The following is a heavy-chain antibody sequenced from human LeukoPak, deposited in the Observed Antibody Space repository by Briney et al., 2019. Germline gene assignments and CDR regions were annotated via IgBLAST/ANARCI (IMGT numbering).Heavy chain of an antibody. CDR1: GFTFSSYW. CDR2: INSDGNST. J-gene: IGHJ5*02. V-gene: IGHV3-74*01. Sequence: PGGSLRLSCAASGFTFSSYWMHWVRQAPGKGLVWVSRINSDGNSTSYADSVKGRFTISRDNATNTLYLQMNSLRAEDTAVYYCARSGWSLANWFDPWGQGTLVTVSS. D-gene: IGHD6-19*01. CDR3: ARSGWSLANWFDP.